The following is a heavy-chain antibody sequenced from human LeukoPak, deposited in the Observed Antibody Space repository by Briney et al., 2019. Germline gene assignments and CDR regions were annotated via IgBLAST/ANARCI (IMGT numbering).Heavy chain of an antibody. CDR1: GFTFSNAW. Sequence: GGSLRLSCAASGFTFSNAWMSWVRQAPGKGLEWVSAISGSGGSTYYADSVRGRFTISRDNSKNTLYLQMNSLRAEDTAVYYCARLGGRSKYYFDYWGQGTLVTVSS. D-gene: IGHD3-16*01. J-gene: IGHJ4*02. CDR2: ISGSGGST. V-gene: IGHV3-23*01. CDR3: ARLGGRSKYYFDY.